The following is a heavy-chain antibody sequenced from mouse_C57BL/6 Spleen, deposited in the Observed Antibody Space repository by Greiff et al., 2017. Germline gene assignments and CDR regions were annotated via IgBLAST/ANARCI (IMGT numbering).Heavy chain of an antibody. Sequence: QVQLQQPGAELVKPGASVKLSCKASGYTFTSYWMQWVKPRPGQGLEWIGEIDPSDSYTNYNQKFKGKATLTVDTSSSTAYMQLSSLTSEDSAVYYCARNNYGSSPHFDYWGQGTTRTVSS. CDR3: ARNNYGSSPHFDY. D-gene: IGHD1-1*01. V-gene: IGHV1-50*01. CDR2: IDPSDSYT. CDR1: GYTFTSYW. J-gene: IGHJ2*01.